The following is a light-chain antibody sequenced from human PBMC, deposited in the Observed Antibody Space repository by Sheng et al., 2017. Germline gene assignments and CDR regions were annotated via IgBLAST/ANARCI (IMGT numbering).Light chain of an antibody. CDR3: QQRSNWPWT. CDR2: DIS. Sequence: EIVLTQSPGTLSLSPGERATLSCRASQSVSSSYLAWYQQKPGQAPRLLIYDISNRATGIPTRFSGSGSGTDFTLTISSLEAEDFAVYFCQQRSNWPWTFGQGTKVEIK. CDR1: QSVSSSY. V-gene: IGKV3D-20*02. J-gene: IGKJ1*01.